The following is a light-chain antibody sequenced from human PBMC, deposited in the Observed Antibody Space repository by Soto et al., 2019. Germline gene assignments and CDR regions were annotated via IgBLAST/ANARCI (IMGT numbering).Light chain of an antibody. V-gene: IGKV1-5*01. Sequence: DIQMTQSPSTLSASVGDRVTITCRASQSISSWLAWYQQKPGKAPKLLIYDASSLESGVPSRFSGSGSGTEFTLTISSLQPDDFATYYCHPRETLGQGTKVEIK. CDR2: DAS. J-gene: IGKJ1*01. CDR1: QSISSW. CDR3: HPRET.